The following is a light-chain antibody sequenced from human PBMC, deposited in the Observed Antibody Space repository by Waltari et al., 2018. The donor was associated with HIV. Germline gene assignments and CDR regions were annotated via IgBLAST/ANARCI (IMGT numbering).Light chain of an antibody. J-gene: IGKJ2*01. CDR1: QSVGSN. CDR3: QQYNNWYT. Sequence: EIVMTQSPATLSVSPGERATLSCRASQSVGSNLAWYQQKPGQSPSLLIYGASTRATDIPARFSGSGSGTEFTLTISSLESEDFAVYYCQQYNNWYTFGQGTKLEIK. V-gene: IGKV3-15*01. CDR2: GAS.